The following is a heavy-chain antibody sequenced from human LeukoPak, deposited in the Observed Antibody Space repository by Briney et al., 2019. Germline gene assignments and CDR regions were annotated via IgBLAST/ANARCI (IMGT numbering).Heavy chain of an antibody. Sequence: SETLSLTCTLSGGSISSGDYYWSWIRQPPGKGLVWIGYIYYSGSTYYNPSLKSRVTISVDTSKNQFSLKLSSVTAADTAAYYCARERGRYGSGSYSVDYWGQGTLVTVSS. V-gene: IGHV4-30-4*08. D-gene: IGHD3-10*01. CDR2: IYYSGST. J-gene: IGHJ4*02. CDR3: ARERGRYGSGSYSVDY. CDR1: GGSISSGDYY.